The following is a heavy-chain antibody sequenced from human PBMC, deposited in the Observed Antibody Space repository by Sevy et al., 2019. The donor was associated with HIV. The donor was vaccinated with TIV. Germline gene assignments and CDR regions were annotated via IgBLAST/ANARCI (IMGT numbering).Heavy chain of an antibody. CDR2: IYYSGST. J-gene: IGHJ6*03. CDR1: GGSISSSSYY. Sequence: SETLSLTCTVSGGSISSSSYYWGWIRQPPGKGLEWIGSIYYSGSTYYNPSPKSRVTISVDTSKKQFPLKLSSGTAADTAVYYCARHNGDYDIQYVYYYMDVWGKGTTVTVSS. CDR3: ARHNGDYDIQYVYYYMDV. V-gene: IGHV4-39*01. D-gene: IGHD4-17*01.